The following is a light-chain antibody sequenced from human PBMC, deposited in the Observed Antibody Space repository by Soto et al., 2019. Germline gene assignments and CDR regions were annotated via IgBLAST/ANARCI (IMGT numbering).Light chain of an antibody. J-gene: IGKJ5*01. CDR1: QSLSNTF. CDR3: QQYGTLPIT. Sequence: EIVLTQSPGTVSLSPGDRATLSCRASQSLSNTFLAWYQQKPGQAPRLRIHGASSRATGIPARFSGSGSGTDFTLTISRLEPEDFAVCYCQQYGTLPITFGQRTRLETK. V-gene: IGKV3-20*01. CDR2: GAS.